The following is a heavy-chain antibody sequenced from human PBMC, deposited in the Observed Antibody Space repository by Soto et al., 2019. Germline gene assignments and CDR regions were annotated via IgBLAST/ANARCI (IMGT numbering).Heavy chain of an antibody. CDR3: TRASASSMLRGVVIN. V-gene: IGHV4-4*02. D-gene: IGHD3-10*01. CDR2: MYHSGDS. Sequence: LSETLSLTCAVSGGSISTDNWWSWVRQPPGKGLEWIGEMYHSGDSNFNPSLKSRVTISVDKSKNQFSMQMASVTAADTALYYCTRASASSMLRGVVINWGPGTQVTVSS. CDR1: GGSISTDNW. J-gene: IGHJ4*02.